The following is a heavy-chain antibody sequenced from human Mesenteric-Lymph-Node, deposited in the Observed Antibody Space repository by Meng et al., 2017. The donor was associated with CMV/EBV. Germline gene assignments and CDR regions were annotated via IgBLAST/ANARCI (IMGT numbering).Heavy chain of an antibody. J-gene: IGHJ3*02. CDR2: IKQDGSEN. CDR1: GFTFSNYW. V-gene: IGHV3-7*01. Sequence: GESLKISCAASGFTFSNYWMTWVRQAPGKGLEWVANIKQDGSENYYVDSVKGRFTISRDNAKNSLYLQMNSLRAEDTAAYYCARARGGFSSSWPRGGAFDIWGQGTMVT. D-gene: IGHD6-13*01. CDR3: ARARGGFSSSWPRGGAFDI.